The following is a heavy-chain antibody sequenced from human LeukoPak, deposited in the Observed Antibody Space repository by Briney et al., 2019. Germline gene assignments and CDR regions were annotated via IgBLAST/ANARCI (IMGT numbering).Heavy chain of an antibody. Sequence: PSETLPLTCTVSGGFISSSSYYWDWIRQPPGKGLEWIGSIYYSGSTYYNPSLKSRVTISVDTSKNQFSLKLNSVTAADTSVYYCARAGPSHNWFDPWGQGTLVIVSS. J-gene: IGHJ5*02. CDR1: GGFISSSSYY. CDR2: IYYSGST. V-gene: IGHV4-39*01. CDR3: ARAGPSHNWFDP.